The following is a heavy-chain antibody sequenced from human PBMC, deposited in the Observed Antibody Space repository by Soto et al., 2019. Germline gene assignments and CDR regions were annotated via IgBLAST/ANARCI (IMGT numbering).Heavy chain of an antibody. CDR2: SSAYNGNT. J-gene: IGHJ4*02. CDR1: GYTFTSYG. Sequence: ASVKVSCKASGYTFTSYGISWVRQAPGQGLVWMGWSSAYNGNTNYAQKLQGRVTMTTDTSTSTAYMKLRCLRSAATAVYYSARNSLAADAMDYWGQGTLVTVSS. CDR3: ARNSLAADAMDY. V-gene: IGHV1-18*04. D-gene: IGHD1-26*01.